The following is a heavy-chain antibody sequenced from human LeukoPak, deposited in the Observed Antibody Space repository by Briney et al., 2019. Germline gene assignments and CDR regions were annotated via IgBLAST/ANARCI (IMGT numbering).Heavy chain of an antibody. CDR2: INPNSGGT. CDR3: ARDRLGYYYDSSGYLFDY. V-gene: IGHV1-2*02. CDR1: GYTFTGYY. J-gene: IGHJ4*02. Sequence: ASVKVSCKASGYTFTGYYMHWVRQAPGQGLEWMGWINPNSGGTNYAQKFQGRVTTTRDTSISTAYMELSRLRSDDTAVYYCARDRLGYYYDSSGYLFDYWGQGTLVTVSS. D-gene: IGHD3-22*01.